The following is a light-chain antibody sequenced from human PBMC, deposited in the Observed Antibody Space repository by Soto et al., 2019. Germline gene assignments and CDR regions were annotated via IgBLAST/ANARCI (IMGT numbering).Light chain of an antibody. CDR2: GNS. CDR1: SSNIGAGYN. J-gene: IGLJ1*01. Sequence: QSVLTQPPSVSGAPGQRVTISCTGSSSNIGAGYNVHWYQQLPGTAPKLLIYGNSNRPSGVPDRFSGSKSGTSASLAITGLQAKDEADYDCQSSDSSLSGYVFGTGTKLTVL. V-gene: IGLV1-40*01. CDR3: QSSDSSLSGYV.